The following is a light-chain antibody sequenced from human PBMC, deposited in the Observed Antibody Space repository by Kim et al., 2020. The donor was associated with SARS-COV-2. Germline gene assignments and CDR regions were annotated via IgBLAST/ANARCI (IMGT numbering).Light chain of an antibody. Sequence: GQRVTISCSGSRSNIGSNTVNWYQQFPGTAPKLLIDSNDRRPSGVSDRVSCSKSGTSASLAISGLQSEDEADYYCATWDDSLDVWMFGGGTQLTVL. V-gene: IGLV1-44*01. CDR1: RSNIGSNT. CDR2: SND. CDR3: ATWDDSLDVWM. J-gene: IGLJ3*02.